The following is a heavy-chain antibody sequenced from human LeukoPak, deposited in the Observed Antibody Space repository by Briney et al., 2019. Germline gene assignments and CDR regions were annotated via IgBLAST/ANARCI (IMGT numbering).Heavy chain of an antibody. CDR3: AKDLFRPPSTLFYYYYYGMDV. D-gene: IGHD2-2*01. V-gene: IGHV3-43*02. Sequence: PGGSLRLSCAASGFIFDDFAMHWVRQTPEKGLEWVSFIDGAGVNIYYADSVKGRFTNSRDNSKNTLYLQMNRLRAEDTAVYYCAKDLFRPPSTLFYYYYYGMDVWGQGTTVTVSS. CDR2: IDGAGVNI. J-gene: IGHJ6*02. CDR1: GFIFDDFA.